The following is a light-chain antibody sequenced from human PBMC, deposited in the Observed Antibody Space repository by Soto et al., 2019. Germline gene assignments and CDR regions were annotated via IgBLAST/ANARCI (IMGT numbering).Light chain of an antibody. CDR1: QGSSSY. Sequence: DIHLTQSPSFLSAAIGDRVTITCRASQGSSSYLAWYQQKPGQAPKLLIYAASTLQSGVPSRFSGSGSGTEFTLTISSLQPEDFATYYCQQLNSYPVTFGGGTKVETK. CDR3: QQLNSYPVT. J-gene: IGKJ4*01. CDR2: AAS. V-gene: IGKV1-9*01.